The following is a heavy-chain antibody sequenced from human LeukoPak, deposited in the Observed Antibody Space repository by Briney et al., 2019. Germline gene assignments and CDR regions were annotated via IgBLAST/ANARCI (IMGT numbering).Heavy chain of an antibody. CDR1: GYTLTELS. Sequence: GASVKVSCKVSGYTLTELSMHWVRQAPGKGLEWMGGFDPEDGETIYAQKFQGRVTMTRDTSISTAYMELSRLRSDDTAVYYCARDLRIAAAGIYFDYWGQGTLVTVSS. CDR3: ARDLRIAAAGIYFDY. CDR2: FDPEDGET. D-gene: IGHD6-13*01. V-gene: IGHV1-24*01. J-gene: IGHJ4*02.